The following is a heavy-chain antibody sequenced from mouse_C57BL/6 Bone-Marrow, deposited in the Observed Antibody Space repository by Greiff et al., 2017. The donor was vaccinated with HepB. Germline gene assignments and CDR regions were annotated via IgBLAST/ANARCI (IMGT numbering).Heavy chain of an antibody. D-gene: IGHD1-1*01. CDR2: IRLKSDNYAT. Sequence: EVQGVESGGGLVQPGGSMKLSCVASGFTFSNYWMNWVRQSPEKGLEWVAQIRLKSDNYATHYAESVKGRFTISRDDSKSSVYLQMNNLRAEDTGIYYCTNNYYGSSPFAYWGQGTLVTVSA. CDR1: GFTFSNYW. V-gene: IGHV6-3*01. CDR3: TNNYYGSSPFAY. J-gene: IGHJ3*01.